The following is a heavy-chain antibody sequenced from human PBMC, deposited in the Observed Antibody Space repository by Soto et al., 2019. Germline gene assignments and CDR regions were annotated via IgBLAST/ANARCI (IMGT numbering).Heavy chain of an antibody. V-gene: IGHV4-59*01. Sequence: SETLSLTCTVSGGSISSYYWSWIRQPPGKGLEWIGYIYYSGSTNYNPSLKSRVTISVDTSKNQFSLKLSSVTAADTAVYHCARVGGPSGNAFDIWGQGTMVTVSS. CDR1: GGSISSYY. CDR3: ARVGGPSGNAFDI. D-gene: IGHD6-19*01. J-gene: IGHJ3*02. CDR2: IYYSGST.